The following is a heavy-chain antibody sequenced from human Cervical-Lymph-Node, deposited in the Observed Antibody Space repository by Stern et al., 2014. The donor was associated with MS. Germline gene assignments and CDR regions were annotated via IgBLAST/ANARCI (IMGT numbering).Heavy chain of an antibody. Sequence: EVPLVESGGGVIQPGGSLRLSCTASGFTVSRDYMTWVRQAPGKGLEWVSLITNVGRTFYADSVKGQFTISRDDSKNTVYLHMTSLRAEDTAMYYCARDTSSPERSDWWGQGTLVTVSS. D-gene: IGHD1-1*01. CDR1: GFTVSRDY. V-gene: IGHV3-53*01. J-gene: IGHJ4*02. CDR2: ITNVGRT. CDR3: ARDTSSPERSDW.